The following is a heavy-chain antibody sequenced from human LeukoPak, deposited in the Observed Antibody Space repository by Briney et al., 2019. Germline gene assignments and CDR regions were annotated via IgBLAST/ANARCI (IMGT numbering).Heavy chain of an antibody. CDR2: IYPGDSDT. V-gene: IGHV5-51*01. CDR1: GYSFTSYW. J-gene: IGHJ4*02. Sequence: HGESLKISCKGSGYSFTSYWIGWVRQMPGKALEWMGIIYPGDSDTRYSPSFQGQVTISADKSISTAYLQWSSLKASDTAMSYCARLRSGYYNGFDYWGQGTLVTVSS. D-gene: IGHD3-3*01. CDR3: ARLRSGYYNGFDY.